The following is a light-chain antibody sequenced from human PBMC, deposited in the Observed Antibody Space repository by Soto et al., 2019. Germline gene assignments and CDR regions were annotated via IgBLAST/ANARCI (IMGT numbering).Light chain of an antibody. Sequence: QSVLTQPASVSGSPGQSITISCTGTSSDVGSNDYVSWFQQRPGKAPTLIIYEVSNRPSGVSTHFSGSKSGNTASLTISVLLPEDEAEYYCSSYTTTPRLFGGGTKLTVL. CDR1: SSDVGSNDY. J-gene: IGLJ3*02. V-gene: IGLV2-14*01. CDR3: SSYTTTPRL. CDR2: EVS.